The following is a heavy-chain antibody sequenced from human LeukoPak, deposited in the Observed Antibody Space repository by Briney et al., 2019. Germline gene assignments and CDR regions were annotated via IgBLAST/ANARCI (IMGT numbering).Heavy chain of an antibody. CDR3: AKVPSIATSIIVSDYFDY. D-gene: IGHD3-22*01. J-gene: IGHJ4*02. CDR2: ISGSGGYT. Sequence: PGGSLRLSCAASGFTFSSYAMSWVRQAPGKGLEWVSAISGSGGYTYYTDSVKGRFTISRNNSKNTLYLQMNSLRAEDTAVYYCAKVPSIATSIIVSDYFDYWGQGTLVTVSS. V-gene: IGHV3-23*01. CDR1: GFTFSSYA.